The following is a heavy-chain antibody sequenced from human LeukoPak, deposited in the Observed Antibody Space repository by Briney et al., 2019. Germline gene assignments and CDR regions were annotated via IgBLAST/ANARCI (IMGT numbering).Heavy chain of an antibody. CDR2: INWNGGST. CDR1: GFTFDDYG. V-gene: IGHV3-20*04. CDR3: AKDLEGGEGSFTVPWDY. D-gene: IGHD3-10*01. J-gene: IGHJ4*02. Sequence: GGSLRLSCAASGFTFDDYGMNWVRQAPGKGLEWVSGINWNGGSTGYADSVKGRFTISRDNAKNSLYLQMNSLRAEDTAVYYCAKDLEGGEGSFTVPWDYWGQGTLVTVSS.